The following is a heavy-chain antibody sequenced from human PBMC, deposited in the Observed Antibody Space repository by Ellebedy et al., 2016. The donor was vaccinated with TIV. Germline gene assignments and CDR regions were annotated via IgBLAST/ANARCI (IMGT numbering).Heavy chain of an antibody. V-gene: IGHV3-11*04. Sequence: PGGSLRLSCAASGFTFSDYAMSWVRQAPGKGLEWISYISGSGGMMDHADSVKGRFTISRDNAKNSLYLQLSSLRAEDTAVYYCARRSRGPSYYFDYWGQGALVTVSS. CDR1: GFTFSDYA. J-gene: IGHJ4*02. CDR3: ARRSRGPSYYFDY. D-gene: IGHD3-10*01. CDR2: ISGSGGMM.